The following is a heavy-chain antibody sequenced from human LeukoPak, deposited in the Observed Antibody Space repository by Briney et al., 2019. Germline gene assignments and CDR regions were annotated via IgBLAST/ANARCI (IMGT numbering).Heavy chain of an antibody. CDR1: GYTFTDYY. V-gene: IGHV1-2*02. CDR2: INPNSGGT. D-gene: IGHD4-17*01. Sequence: ASVKVSCKASGYTFTDYYMHWVRQARGQGPEWMRWINPNSGGTHYAQKFQGRVTMTRDTSLSTTYLELSSLRSDDTAVYYCARSLFYGDQGYFDYWGQGTLVTVSS. J-gene: IGHJ4*02. CDR3: ARSLFYGDQGYFDY.